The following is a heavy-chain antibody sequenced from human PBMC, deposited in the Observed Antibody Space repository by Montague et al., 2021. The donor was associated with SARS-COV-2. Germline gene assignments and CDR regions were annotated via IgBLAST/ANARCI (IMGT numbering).Heavy chain of an antibody. V-gene: IGHV3-23*01. CDR2: INISDGNT. J-gene: IGHJ3*02. CDR3: AKDRQLVGDDAFDI. D-gene: IGHD6-13*01. CDR1: GFTFSSYA. Sequence: SLRPSCAASGFTFSSYAMSWVRQAPGKGLEWVSTINISDGNTYYADSVKGRYTISRDKSKNTLYLQMNSLRAEDTAVYYCAKDRQLVGDDAFDIWGQGTMVTVSS.